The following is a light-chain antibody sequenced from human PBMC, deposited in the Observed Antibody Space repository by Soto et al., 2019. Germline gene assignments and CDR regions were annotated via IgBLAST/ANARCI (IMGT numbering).Light chain of an antibody. CDR1: QSVSSSY. V-gene: IGKV3-20*01. CDR2: GAS. CDR3: LQYGSSPRYT. J-gene: IGKJ2*01. Sequence: EIVLTQSPGNLSLSPGERATLSCRASQSVSSSYLAWYQQKPGQAPRLLIYGASSRATGISDRFSGSGSGIDFTLTISRLETEEFAVYYCLQYGSSPRYTFGPGTKMEIK.